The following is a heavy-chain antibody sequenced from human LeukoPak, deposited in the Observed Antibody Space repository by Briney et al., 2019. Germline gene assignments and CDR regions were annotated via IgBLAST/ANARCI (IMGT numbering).Heavy chain of an antibody. CDR1: GGTFSSYA. D-gene: IGHD6-19*01. CDR3: ASFVGGWYYFDY. Sequence: SVKVSCKASGGTFSSYAISWVRQAPGQGLEWMGRIIPILGIANYAQKLQGRVTMTTDTSTSTAYMELRSLRSDDTAVYYCASFVGGWYYFDYWGQGTLVTVSS. V-gene: IGHV1-69*04. J-gene: IGHJ4*02. CDR2: IIPILGIA.